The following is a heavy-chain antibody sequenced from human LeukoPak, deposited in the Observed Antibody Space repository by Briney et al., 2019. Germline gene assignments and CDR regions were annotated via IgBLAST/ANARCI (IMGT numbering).Heavy chain of an antibody. CDR1: GGSISSNNW. CDR3: ARLMSAFDI. D-gene: IGHD2-8*01. Sequence: SGTLSLTCAVSGGSISSNNWWSWVRQPPGKGLEWIGEIYHSGGTNYNPSLKSRLTISVDNSKNQFSLKLSSVTAADTAVYYCARLMSAFDIWSQGTMVTVSS. J-gene: IGHJ3*02. V-gene: IGHV4-4*02. CDR2: IYHSGGT.